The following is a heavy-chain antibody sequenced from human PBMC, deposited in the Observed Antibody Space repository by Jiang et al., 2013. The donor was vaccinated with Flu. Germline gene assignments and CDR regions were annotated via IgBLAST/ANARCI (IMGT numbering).Heavy chain of an antibody. D-gene: IGHD2-2*01. CDR1: GGSISSGGYY. V-gene: IGHV4-31*02. J-gene: IGHJ4*02. Sequence: SGGSISSGGYYWSWIRQHPGKGLEWIGYIYYSGSTYYNPSLKSRVTISVDTSKNQFSLKLSSVTAADTAVYYCASWLPAAMGLPGFDYWGQGTLVTVSS. CDR2: IYYSGST. CDR3: ASWLPAAMGLPGFDY.